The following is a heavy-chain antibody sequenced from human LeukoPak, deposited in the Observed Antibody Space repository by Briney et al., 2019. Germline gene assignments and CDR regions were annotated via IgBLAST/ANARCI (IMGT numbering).Heavy chain of an antibody. V-gene: IGHV1-46*01. CDR3: ARTAARRFDY. CDR2: INPTGGST. D-gene: IGHD6-6*01. J-gene: IGHJ4*02. CDR1: GYTFPSYS. Sequence: EASVKVSCKASGYTFPSYSMHWVRQAPGQGLEWMGIINPTGGSTTYAQKFQGRVTMTRDTSTSTVYMELSSLRSDDTAVYYCARTAARRFDYWGQGTLVTVSS.